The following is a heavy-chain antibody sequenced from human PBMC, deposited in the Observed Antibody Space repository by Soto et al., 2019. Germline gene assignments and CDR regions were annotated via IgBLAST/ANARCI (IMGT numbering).Heavy chain of an antibody. CDR3: AGARYGDYVPLDY. V-gene: IGHV1-69*02. CDR2: IIPILGIA. Sequence: QVQLVQSGAEVKKPGSSVKVSCKASGGTFSSYTISWVRQAPGQGLEWMGRIIPILGIANYAQKFQGRVTITADKSTSTAYMELSSLRSEGTAVYYGAGARYGDYVPLDYWGQGTLVTVSS. CDR1: GGTFSSYT. J-gene: IGHJ4*02. D-gene: IGHD4-17*01.